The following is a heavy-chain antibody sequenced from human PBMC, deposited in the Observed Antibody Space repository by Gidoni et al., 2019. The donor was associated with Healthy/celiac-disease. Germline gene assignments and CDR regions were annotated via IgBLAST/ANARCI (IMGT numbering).Heavy chain of an antibody. D-gene: IGHD3-22*01. CDR1: GYSVTSYW. J-gene: IGHJ3*02. Sequence: EVQLVQSGAEVKKPGESLKISCKGSGYSVTSYWSGWVRQMPGKGLEWMGIIYPGDSDTRYSPSFQGQVTISADKSISTAYLQWSSLKASDTAMYYCARPTESYDSSGYYRRGAFDIWGQGTMVTVSS. CDR3: ARPTESYDSSGYYRRGAFDI. V-gene: IGHV5-51*03. CDR2: IYPGDSDT.